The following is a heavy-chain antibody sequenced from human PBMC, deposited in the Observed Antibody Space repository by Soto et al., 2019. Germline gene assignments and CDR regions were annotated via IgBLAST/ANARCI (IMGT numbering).Heavy chain of an antibody. CDR2: IGTTGGDT. V-gene: IGHV3-23*01. CDR1: GFTFIIYP. Sequence: PGGSLRLSCAASGFTFIIYPMSWVRQTPEKGLEWVSTIGTTGGDTYYADSVRGRSTISRDDSKNTLYLQMSSLRAEESAVYYCAKSRVDSGRGYFDLWGRGTLVTVYS. D-gene: IGHD6-25*01. J-gene: IGHJ2*01. CDR3: AKSRVDSGRGYFDL.